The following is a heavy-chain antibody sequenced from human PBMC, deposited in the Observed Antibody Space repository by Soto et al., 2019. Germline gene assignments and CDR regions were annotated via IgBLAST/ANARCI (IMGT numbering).Heavy chain of an antibody. D-gene: IGHD6-13*01. Sequence: PGGSLRLSCAASGFTFSSYAMSWVRQAPGKGLEWVSAISGSGGSTYYAGSVKGRFTISRDNSKNTLYLQMNSLRAEDTAVYYCAKPPYSSSWYRGGMDVWGQGTTVTVSS. J-gene: IGHJ6*02. CDR1: GFTFSSYA. V-gene: IGHV3-23*01. CDR2: ISGSGGST. CDR3: AKPPYSSSWYRGGMDV.